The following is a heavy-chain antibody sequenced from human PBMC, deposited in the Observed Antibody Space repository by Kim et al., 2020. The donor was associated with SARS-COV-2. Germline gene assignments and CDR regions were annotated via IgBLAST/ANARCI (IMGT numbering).Heavy chain of an antibody. CDR1: GFTFSSYW. CDR3: ARVALGYCSSTSCYWGFDP. D-gene: IGHD2-2*01. J-gene: IGHJ5*02. CDR2: IKQDGSEK. Sequence: GGSLRLSCAASGFTFSSYWMSWVRQAPGKGLEWVDNIKQDGSEKYYVDSVKGRFTISRDNAKNSLYLQMNSLRAEDTAVYYCARVALGYCSSTSCYWGFDPWGQGTLVTVSS. V-gene: IGHV3-7*03.